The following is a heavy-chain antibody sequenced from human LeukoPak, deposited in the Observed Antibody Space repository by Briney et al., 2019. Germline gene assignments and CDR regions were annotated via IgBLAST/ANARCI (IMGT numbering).Heavy chain of an antibody. D-gene: IGHD5-12*01. CDR2: IYSGGDT. CDR3: GRASGYSGYDPFDY. Sequence: PGGSLRLSCAASGFTVSSNYMSWVRQAPGKGLEWVSVIYSGGDTYYADSVKGRFTISRDNSKNTLYLQMNTLRAEDTAVYYCGRASGYSGYDPFDYWGQGTLVTVSS. CDR1: GFTVSSNY. J-gene: IGHJ4*02. V-gene: IGHV3-53*01.